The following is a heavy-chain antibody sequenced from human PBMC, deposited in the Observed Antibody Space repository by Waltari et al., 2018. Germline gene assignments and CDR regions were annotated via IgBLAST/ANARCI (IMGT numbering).Heavy chain of an antibody. CDR3: AGGGGDGSGPRDYYYYMDV. Sequence: QLQLQESGPGLVKPSETLSLTCTVSGGSIRSSYYYWGWIRQPPGKGLEWIGISFYSGSTYYNPSLKSRVTISVETSKNQFSLKLNYVTAADTAVYHCAGGGGDGSGPRDYYYYMDVWGKGTTVTVSS. J-gene: IGHJ6*03. V-gene: IGHV4-39*07. CDR1: GGSIRSSYYY. D-gene: IGHD5-18*01. CDR2: SFYSGST.